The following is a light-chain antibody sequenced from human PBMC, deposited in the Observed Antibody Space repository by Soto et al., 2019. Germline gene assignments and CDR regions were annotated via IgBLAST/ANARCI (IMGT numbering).Light chain of an antibody. CDR2: TAS. CDR3: QQAFWFPFT. CDR1: QGIDSW. V-gene: IGKV1-12*01. Sequence: DIQMTQSPSSVSASVGDSVTISCRASQGIDSWLLWYQLKPGKAPNVLIHTASSLYPGVPSRFSGSGFGTDFTLTISSLQPEDSATYYCQQAFWFPFTFGQGTKVEIK. J-gene: IGKJ1*01.